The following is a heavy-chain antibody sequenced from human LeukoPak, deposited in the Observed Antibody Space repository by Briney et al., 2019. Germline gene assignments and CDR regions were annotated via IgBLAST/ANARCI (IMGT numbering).Heavy chain of an antibody. Sequence: ASVKVSCKASGYTFTGYYMHWVRQAPGQGLEWMGWINPSSGGTNYAQKFQGRVTMTRDTSISTAYMELSRLRSDETAVYYCARDGSGYDSDYWGQGTLVTVSS. CDR1: GYTFTGYY. V-gene: IGHV1-2*02. CDR3: ARDGSGYDSDY. J-gene: IGHJ4*02. D-gene: IGHD5-12*01. CDR2: INPSSGGT.